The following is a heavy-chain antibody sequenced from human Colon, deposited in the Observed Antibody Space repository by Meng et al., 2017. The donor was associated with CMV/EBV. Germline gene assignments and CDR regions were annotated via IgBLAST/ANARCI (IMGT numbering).Heavy chain of an antibody. V-gene: IGHV4-34*01. CDR1: GGSFTNYY. D-gene: IGHD6-6*01. J-gene: IGHJ4*02. CDR2: INHSGTT. CDR3: ARGWVRDRSSLHFDY. Sequence: QAPLQQWGAGLLKPSEPPSLTCALYGGSFTNYYWSWIRQPPGKGLEWIAEINHSGTTYYNPSLKSRVTLSLDSSTNQFSLKLSSVTAADAAIYYCARGWVRDRSSLHFDYWGQGTLVTVSS.